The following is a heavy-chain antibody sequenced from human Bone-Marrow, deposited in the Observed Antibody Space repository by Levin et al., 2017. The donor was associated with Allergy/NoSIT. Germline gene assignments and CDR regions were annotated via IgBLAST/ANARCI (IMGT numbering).Heavy chain of an antibody. Sequence: GGSLRLSCVASGFPFTSYAMTWVRQAPGKGLEWVSAISGGGDRTYYADSVKGRFTISKDSSKSTLFLQMNSLRADDAALYYCVKNLEIYGTYRLDVWGQGTTVTVSS. J-gene: IGHJ6*02. V-gene: IGHV3-23*01. CDR3: VKNLEIYGTYRLDV. CDR2: ISGGGDRT. D-gene: IGHD1-1*01. CDR1: GFPFTSYA.